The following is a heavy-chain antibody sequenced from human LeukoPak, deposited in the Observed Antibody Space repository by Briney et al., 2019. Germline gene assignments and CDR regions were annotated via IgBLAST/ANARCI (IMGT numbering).Heavy chain of an antibody. CDR2: ISSSSSYI. J-gene: IGHJ5*02. D-gene: IGHD3-3*01. V-gene: IGHV3-21*01. Sequence: GGSLRLSCAASGFTFSSYSMNWVRQAPGKGLEWVSSISSSSSYIYYADSVKGRFTISRDNAKNSLYLQMNSLRAEDTAVYYCARPYYDFWSGYYRSLGRWPLEAGVDPWGQGTLVSVSS. CDR3: ARPYYDFWSGYYRSLGRWPLEAGVDP. CDR1: GFTFSSYS.